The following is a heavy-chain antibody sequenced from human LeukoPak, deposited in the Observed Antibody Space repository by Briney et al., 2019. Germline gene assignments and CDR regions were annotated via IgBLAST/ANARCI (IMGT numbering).Heavy chain of an antibody. D-gene: IGHD3-22*01. Sequence: GGSLRLSCAASGFTLSSYAMSWVRQAPGKGLEWVSAISGSGGSTYYADSVKGRFTISRDNSKNTLYLQMSSLRAEDTAVYYCANLYYYDSSGYQNYWGQGTLVTVSS. V-gene: IGHV3-23*01. J-gene: IGHJ4*02. CDR1: GFTLSSYA. CDR3: ANLYYYDSSGYQNY. CDR2: ISGSGGST.